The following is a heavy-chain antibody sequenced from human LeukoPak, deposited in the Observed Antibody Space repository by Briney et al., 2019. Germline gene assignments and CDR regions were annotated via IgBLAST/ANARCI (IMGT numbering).Heavy chain of an antibody. J-gene: IGHJ3*02. CDR3: ASAVLKQLWLDRLWAFDI. Sequence: GGSLRLSCAASGFTFSSYAMSWVRQAPGKGLEWVSAISGSGGSTYYADSVKGRFTISRDNSKNTLYLQMNSLRAEDTAVYYCASAVLKQLWLDRLWAFDIWGQGTMVTVSS. V-gene: IGHV3-23*01. CDR2: ISGSGGST. D-gene: IGHD5-18*01. CDR1: GFTFSSYA.